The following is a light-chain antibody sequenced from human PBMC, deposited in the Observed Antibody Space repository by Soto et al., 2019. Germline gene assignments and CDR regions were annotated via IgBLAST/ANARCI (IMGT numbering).Light chain of an antibody. CDR2: GAS. Sequence: EIVLTQSPGSLSLSPGERATLSCRASQSVSSSYLVWYQQKPGQAPRLLMYGASSRATGIPDRFSGSGSGTDFTLTISRLEPEDVALYYCQQYGTSPYTFGQGTKLEIK. V-gene: IGKV3-20*01. CDR3: QQYGTSPYT. J-gene: IGKJ2*01. CDR1: QSVSSSY.